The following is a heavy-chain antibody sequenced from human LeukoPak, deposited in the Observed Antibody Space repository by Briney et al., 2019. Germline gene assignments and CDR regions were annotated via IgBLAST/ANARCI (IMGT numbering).Heavy chain of an antibody. CDR2: SIPIFDRT. Sequence: ASVKVSCKTSGGTFGSYTINWVRQAPGQGLEWMRRSIPIFDRTNYARNFQGRVTITADKSTTTVYMELTSLRSDDTAVYYCSGDLNWHHDSWGQGTLVTVSS. V-gene: IGHV1-69*08. CDR3: SGDLNWHHDS. CDR1: GGTFGSYT. J-gene: IGHJ5*02. D-gene: IGHD3-16*01.